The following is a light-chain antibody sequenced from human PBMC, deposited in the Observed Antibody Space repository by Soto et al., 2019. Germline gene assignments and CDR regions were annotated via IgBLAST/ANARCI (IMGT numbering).Light chain of an antibody. Sequence: DIQLTQSPSFLSASVGDRVTITCRASQGINRFLAWYQQKPEKAPKLLIYAASTLQSGVPSRFSFRGGGTEFTLICSSLHPDDFATYYWQQLKRNLITFGQGTRLEIK. CDR2: AAS. V-gene: IGKV1-9*01. CDR3: QQLKRNLIT. J-gene: IGKJ5*01. CDR1: QGINRF.